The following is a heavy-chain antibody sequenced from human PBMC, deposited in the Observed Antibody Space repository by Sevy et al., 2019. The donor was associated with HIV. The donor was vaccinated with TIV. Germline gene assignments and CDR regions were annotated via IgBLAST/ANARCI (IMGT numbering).Heavy chain of an antibody. J-gene: IGHJ6*02. CDR1: GFTFSSYE. CDR3: ARDTYDSDGYDPGYGMDV. V-gene: IGHV3-48*03. CDR2: ISNNVNTI. D-gene: IGHD3-22*01. Sequence: VGSLRLSCAASGFTFSSYEMNWVRQTPGKGLEWISYISNNVNTIYYADSVKGRFTMSRDNAKSSLYLHMNSLRAEDTAVYYCARDTYDSDGYDPGYGMDVWGQGTTVTVSS.